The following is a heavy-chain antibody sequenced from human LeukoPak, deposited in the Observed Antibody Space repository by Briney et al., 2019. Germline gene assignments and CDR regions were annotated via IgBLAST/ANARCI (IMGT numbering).Heavy chain of an antibody. Sequence: HPGGSLRLSCAASGFTFSSYGMHWVRQAPGKGLEWVAVISYDGSNKYYADSAKGRFTISRDNSKNTLYLQMNSLRAEDTAVYYCAKYGDTAVDYWGQGTLVTVSS. D-gene: IGHD5-18*01. CDR2: ISYDGSNK. J-gene: IGHJ4*02. CDR1: GFTFSSYG. CDR3: AKYGDTAVDY. V-gene: IGHV3-30*18.